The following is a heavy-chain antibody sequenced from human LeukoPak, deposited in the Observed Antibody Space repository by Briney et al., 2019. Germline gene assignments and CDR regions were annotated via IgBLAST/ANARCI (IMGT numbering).Heavy chain of an antibody. CDR3: ARGNQQLPRSTPDY. D-gene: IGHD2-2*01. V-gene: IGHV3-74*01. J-gene: IGHJ4*02. CDR1: GFTFSSSW. CDR2: IKTDGSTT. Sequence: GGSLRLSCAVSGFTFSSSWMHWVRQAPGKGLVWVSHIKTDGSTTAYADSVKGRFTISRDNAKNTLYLLMNSLRAEDTGVYYCARGNQQLPRSTPDYWGQGTLVTVSS.